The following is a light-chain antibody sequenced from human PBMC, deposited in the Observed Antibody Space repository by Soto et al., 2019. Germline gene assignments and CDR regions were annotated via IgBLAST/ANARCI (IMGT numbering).Light chain of an antibody. CDR1: QSISSSY. CDR3: HQYGSSPWT. V-gene: IGKV3-20*01. Sequence: EIVLTQSPGTLSLSPGERATLSCRASQSISSSYLAWYQQKPGQAPRLLIYGASSRAAGIPDRISGSGSGTDFTLTISRLEAEDFAVYYCHQYGSSPWTFGQGTKVEIK. J-gene: IGKJ1*01. CDR2: GAS.